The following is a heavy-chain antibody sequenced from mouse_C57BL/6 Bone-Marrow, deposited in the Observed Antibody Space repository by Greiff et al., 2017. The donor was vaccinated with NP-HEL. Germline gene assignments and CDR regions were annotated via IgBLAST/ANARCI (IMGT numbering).Heavy chain of an antibody. V-gene: IGHV1-63*01. CDR3: ARSGSNLFAY. Sequence: VKLMESGAELVRPGTSVKMSCKASGYTFTNYWIGWAKQRPGHGLEWIGDIYPGGGYTNYNEKFKGKATLTADKSSSTAYMQFSSLTSEDSAIYYCARSGSNLFAYWGQGTLVTVSA. D-gene: IGHD2-5*01. CDR2: IYPGGGYT. J-gene: IGHJ3*01. CDR1: GYTFTNYW.